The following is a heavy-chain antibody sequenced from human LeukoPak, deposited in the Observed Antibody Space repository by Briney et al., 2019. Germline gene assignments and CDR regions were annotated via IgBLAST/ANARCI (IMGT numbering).Heavy chain of an antibody. V-gene: IGHV4-59*01. Sequence: AETLSLTCTVSGGSINSYYWNWIRQSPGKGLEWIGYIYYSGRTNYNPSLQSRVTKSVDTSKNQFSLKLTSVTAADTALYYCARGTHYNDSSGFFSLDYWGQGTLGTVSS. CDR1: GGSINSYY. CDR2: IYYSGRT. J-gene: IGHJ4*02. D-gene: IGHD3-22*01. CDR3: ARGTHYNDSSGFFSLDY.